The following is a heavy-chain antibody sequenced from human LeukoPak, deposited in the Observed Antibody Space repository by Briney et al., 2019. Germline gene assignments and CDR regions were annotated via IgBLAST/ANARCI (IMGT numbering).Heavy chain of an antibody. CDR1: GGSISSYY. CDR2: IYYSGST. D-gene: IGHD1-26*01. J-gene: IGHJ4*02. CDR3: ARSRIVGATRPFFDY. Sequence: SETLSLTCTVSGGSISSYYWGWIRQPPGKGLEWIGSIYYSGSTYYNPSLKSRVTISVDTSKNQFSLKLSSVTAADTAVYYCARSRIVGATRPFFDYWGQGTLVTVSS. V-gene: IGHV4-39*01.